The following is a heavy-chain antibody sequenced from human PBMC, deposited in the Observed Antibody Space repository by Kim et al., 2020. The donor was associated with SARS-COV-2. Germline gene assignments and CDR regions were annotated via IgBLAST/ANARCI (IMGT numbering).Heavy chain of an antibody. J-gene: IGHJ4*02. D-gene: IGHD3-9*01. CDR2: IYYSGST. CDR3: ASMGRDLTGYYTSPYYFDY. Sequence: SETLSLTCTVSGGSISSYYWSWIRQPPGKGLEWIGYIYYSGSTNYNPSLKSRVTISVDTSKNQFSLKLSSVTAADTAVYYCASMGRDLTGYYTSPYYFDYWGQGTLVTVSS. V-gene: IGHV4-59*01. CDR1: GGSISSYY.